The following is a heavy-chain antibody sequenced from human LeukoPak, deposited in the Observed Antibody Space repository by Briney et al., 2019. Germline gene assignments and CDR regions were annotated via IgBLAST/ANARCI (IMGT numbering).Heavy chain of an antibody. J-gene: IGHJ6*03. CDR1: GGSISSSSYY. Sequence: SETLSLTCTVSGGSISSSSYYWGWIRQPPGKGLEWIGSIYYSGNTHYNPSLKSRVTISVDTSKNQFSLKLSSVTAADTAVYYCARAIQLGYYYYYYMDVWGKGTTVTVSS. V-gene: IGHV4-39*07. CDR2: IYYSGNT. CDR3: ARAIQLGYYYYYYMDV. D-gene: IGHD5-18*01.